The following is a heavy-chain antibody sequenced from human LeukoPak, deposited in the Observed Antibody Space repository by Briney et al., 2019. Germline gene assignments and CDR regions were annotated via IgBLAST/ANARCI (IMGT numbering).Heavy chain of an antibody. Sequence: GASVKLPCKVSGYTLTELSMHWVRQAPGKGLEWMGGFDPEDGETIYAQKFQGRVTMTEDTSTDTAYMELSSLRSEDTAVYYCATDSYYYGSGSYYNPVYWGQGTLVTVSS. CDR2: FDPEDGET. V-gene: IGHV1-24*01. CDR3: ATDSYYYGSGSYYNPVY. J-gene: IGHJ4*02. CDR1: GYTLTELS. D-gene: IGHD3-10*01.